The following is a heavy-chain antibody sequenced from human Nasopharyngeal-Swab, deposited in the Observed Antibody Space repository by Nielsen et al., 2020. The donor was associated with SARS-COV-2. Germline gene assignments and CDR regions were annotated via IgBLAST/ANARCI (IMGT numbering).Heavy chain of an antibody. CDR1: GGPFSSYY. CDR2: INHSGST. D-gene: IGHD6-19*01. Sequence: GSLRLSCAVYGGPFSSYYWGWIRQPPGKGLEWIAEINHSGSTNYNPSLRSRVTVSVDTSKNQFSLRLTSVTAADTAVYYCARHIRGWDAFDIWGQGTTVTVSS. J-gene: IGHJ3*02. CDR3: ARHIRGWDAFDI. V-gene: IGHV4-34*01.